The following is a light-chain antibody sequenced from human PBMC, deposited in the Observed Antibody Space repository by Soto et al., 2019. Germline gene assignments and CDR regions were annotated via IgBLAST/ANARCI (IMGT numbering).Light chain of an antibody. CDR3: QQSFSTPRT. Sequence: DIPMTPSACPLSASVVDRVTLPCRASQTISTYLNWYQQKPGKAPKLLIYGASSLQSGVPSRFSGSGSGTDFTLTISSLQPEDFGTYYCQQSFSTPRTVGQGTKVAIK. CDR1: QTISTY. CDR2: GAS. J-gene: IGKJ1*01. V-gene: IGKV1-39*01.